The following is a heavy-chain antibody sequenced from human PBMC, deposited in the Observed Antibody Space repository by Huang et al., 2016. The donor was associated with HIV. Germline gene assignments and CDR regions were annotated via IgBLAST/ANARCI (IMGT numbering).Heavy chain of an antibody. J-gene: IGHJ4*02. V-gene: IGHV3-30*18. CDR1: GFTFSLYG. Sequence: QVQLVESGGGVVQPGRSLRISCAASGFTFSLYGMHWVRQAPGKGLEWVAGIAYDGKTKDYADSVKGRFTISRENSKTTLYLQMNRLRVEDTALYYCAKGGSAAAVLDFWGQGTLVTVSS. D-gene: IGHD6-13*01. CDR2: IAYDGKTK. CDR3: AKGGSAAAVLDF.